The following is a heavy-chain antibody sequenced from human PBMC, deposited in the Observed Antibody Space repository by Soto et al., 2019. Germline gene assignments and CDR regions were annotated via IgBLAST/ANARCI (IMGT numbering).Heavy chain of an antibody. CDR1: GGSFSGYY. CDR2: INHSGST. J-gene: IGHJ4*02. D-gene: IGHD3-10*01. V-gene: IGHV4-34*01. CDR3: ARGPPYGSGSYTDY. Sequence: SETLSLTCAVYGGSFSGYYWSWIRQPPGKGLEWIGEINHSGSTNYNPSLKSRVTISVDTSKNQFSLKLSSVTAADTAVYYFARGPPYGSGSYTDYWGQGNLVTFSS.